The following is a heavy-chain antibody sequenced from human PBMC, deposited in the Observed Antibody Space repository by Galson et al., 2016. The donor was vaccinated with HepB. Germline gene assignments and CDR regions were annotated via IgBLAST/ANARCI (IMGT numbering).Heavy chain of an antibody. CDR3: ARFESIWLVGGGRYGSESDGSDI. CDR2: IDPGDSDT. J-gene: IGHJ3*02. V-gene: IGHV5-51*01. CDR1: GYRFTSHW. Sequence: QSGAEVKKPGESLKVSCKASGYRFTSHWIAWVRQMPGKGLEWMGIIDPGDSDTIYSPSFQGQVTISADRSISTVFLQWNSLKASDTAMYYCARFESIWLVGGGRYGSESDGSDIWGQGTMITVSS. D-gene: IGHD3-9*01.